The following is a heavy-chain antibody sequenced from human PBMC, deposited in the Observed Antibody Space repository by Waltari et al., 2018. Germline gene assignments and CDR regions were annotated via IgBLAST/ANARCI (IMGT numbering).Heavy chain of an antibody. CDR3: TTLEAPWGG. J-gene: IGHJ4*01. CDR1: GFRFTPAC. Sequence: VQMVESGGGSMKPGDSLRLSCVASGFRFTPACLPWVRQAPGKGLEWVGRITSKSDCATTDYAAPVKGRLSIAREDSQNMVFLQMNSLRTEDTAVYFCTTLEAPWGGWGHGTLVTVSS. CDR2: ITSKSDCATT. D-gene: IGHD1-1*01. V-gene: IGHV3-15*01.